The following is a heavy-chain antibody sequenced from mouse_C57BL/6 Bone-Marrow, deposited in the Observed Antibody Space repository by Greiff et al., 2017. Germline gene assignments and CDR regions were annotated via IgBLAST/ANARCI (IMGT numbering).Heavy chain of an antibody. D-gene: IGHD1-1*01. Sequence: QVQLQQPGAELVMPGSSVKLSCKASGYTFTSYWMHWVKQRPIQGLEWIGDIDPSDSYTHYNQKFKGKSTLTVDKSSSTAYMQLSSLTSEDSAVYYCARGISNYGSSPLAMDYWGQGTSVTVSS. CDR3: ARGISNYGSSPLAMDY. CDR2: IDPSDSYT. J-gene: IGHJ4*01. V-gene: IGHV1-69*01. CDR1: GYTFTSYW.